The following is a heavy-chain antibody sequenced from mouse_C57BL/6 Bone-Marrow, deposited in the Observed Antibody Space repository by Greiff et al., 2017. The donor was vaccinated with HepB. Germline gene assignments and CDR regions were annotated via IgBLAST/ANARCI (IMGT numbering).Heavy chain of an antibody. CDR1: GYTFTDYY. J-gene: IGHJ3*01. CDR2: INPYNGGT. V-gene: IGHV1-19*01. CDR3: ARFGYYFLGFAY. D-gene: IGHD2-3*01. Sequence: VHVKQSGPVLVKPGASVKMSCKASGYTFTDYYMNWVKQSHGKSLEWIGVINPYNGGTSYNQKFKGKATLTVDKSSSTAYMELNSLTSEDSAVYYCARFGYYFLGFAYWGQGTLVTVSA.